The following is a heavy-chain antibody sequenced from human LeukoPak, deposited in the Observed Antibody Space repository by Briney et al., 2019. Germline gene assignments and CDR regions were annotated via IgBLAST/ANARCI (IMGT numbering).Heavy chain of an antibody. J-gene: IGHJ4*02. V-gene: IGHV3-33*01. CDR3: GAGYCGGYDCSPGY. D-gene: IGHD2-21*01. CDR2: IWNDGSNE. CDR1: GFTFSTHG. Sequence: GGSLRLFCVTSGFTFSTHGIHWVRQAPGKGLEWLSVIWNDGSNEIYVDSVKDRFTISRDNSKNTAYLQMGSLRVDDTAVYYCGAGYCGGYDCSPGYWGRGTLVIVSS.